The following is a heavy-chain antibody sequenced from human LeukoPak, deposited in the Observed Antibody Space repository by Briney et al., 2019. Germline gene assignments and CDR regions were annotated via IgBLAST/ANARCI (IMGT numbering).Heavy chain of an antibody. CDR1: GGSISSGGYS. Sequence: PSETLSLTCAVSGGSISSGGYSWSWIRQPPGKALEWIGYIYHSGSTYYNPSLKSRVTILVDRSKNQFSLKLSSVTAADTAVYYCARGRAEKTYYDFWSGYRSLSTFDIWGQGTMVTVSS. J-gene: IGHJ3*02. D-gene: IGHD3-3*01. CDR2: IYHSGST. CDR3: ARGRAEKTYYDFWSGYRSLSTFDI. V-gene: IGHV4-30-2*01.